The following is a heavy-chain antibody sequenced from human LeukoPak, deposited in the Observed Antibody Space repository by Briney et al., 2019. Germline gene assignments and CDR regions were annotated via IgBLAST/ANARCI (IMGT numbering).Heavy chain of an antibody. J-gene: IGHJ4*02. Sequence: SVKVSCKASGGTFSSYAISWVRQAPGQGLEWMGGIIPIFGTANYAQKFQGRVTITADKSTSTAYMELSSLRSEDTAVYYCARAGRYLNPIDYWGQGTLVTVSS. CDR2: IIPIFGTA. CDR3: ARAGRYLNPIDY. D-gene: IGHD3-9*01. CDR1: GGTFSSYA. V-gene: IGHV1-69*06.